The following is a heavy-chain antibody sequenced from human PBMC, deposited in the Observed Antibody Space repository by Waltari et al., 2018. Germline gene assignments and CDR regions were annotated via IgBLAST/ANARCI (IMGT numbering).Heavy chain of an antibody. Sequence: QVQLQESGPGLVKPSQTLSLTCTVPGGSISSGSYYWSWIRQPAGKGLEWIGRIYTSGGTSYSPSLKRRVTISVDTSKNQFSLKLSSVTAADTAVYYCAREPPPRDYDSSGYYPWGQGTLVTVSS. CDR2: IYTSGGT. J-gene: IGHJ1*01. CDR3: AREPPPRDYDSSGYYP. V-gene: IGHV4-61*02. D-gene: IGHD3-22*01. CDR1: GGSISSGSYY.